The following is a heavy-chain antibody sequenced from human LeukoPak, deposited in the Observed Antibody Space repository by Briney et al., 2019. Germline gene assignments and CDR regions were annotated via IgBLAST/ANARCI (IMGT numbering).Heavy chain of an antibody. V-gene: IGHV4-4*02. D-gene: IGHD3-3*01. J-gene: IGHJ2*01. CDR3: AREDYDDSGAWYFDL. Sequence: SETLSLTCAVSGGSISRSNWWSWVRQPPGKGLEWIGEIYHSGSTNYNPSLKSRVTISVDKSKNQFSLKLSSVTATDTAVYYCAREDYDDSGAWYFDLWGRGTLVTVSS. CDR1: GGSISRSNW. CDR2: IYHSGST.